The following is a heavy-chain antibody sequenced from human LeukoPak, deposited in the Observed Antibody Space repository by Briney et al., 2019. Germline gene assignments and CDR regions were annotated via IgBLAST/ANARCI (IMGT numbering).Heavy chain of an antibody. CDR1: GNYW. CDR3: VSFYETY. D-gene: IGHD2/OR15-2a*01. CDR2: IYSDGSWT. J-gene: IGHJ4*02. Sequence: PGGSLRLSCAASGNYWMHWVRQAPGKGLVWVSHIYSDGSWTSYADSVKGRLTISKDNAKNTVYLQMNSLRAEDTAVYYCVSFYETYWGRGTLVTVSS. V-gene: IGHV3-74*01.